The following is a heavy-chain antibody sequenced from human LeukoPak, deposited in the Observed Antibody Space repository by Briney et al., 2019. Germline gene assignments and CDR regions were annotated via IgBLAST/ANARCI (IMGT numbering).Heavy chain of an antibody. D-gene: IGHD2-2*01. CDR2: INTDESRI. Sequence: GGSLRLSCAASGFTFSNYWMHWVRQAPGKGLVWVSHINTDESRISYADSVKGRFTISRDNAKNTLYLQMNSLRAEDTAVYYCARDLGYCTSTSCFGGWFDPWVRGTVVTVTS. CDR1: GFTFSNYW. V-gene: IGHV3-74*01. J-gene: IGHJ5*02. CDR3: ARDLGYCTSTSCFGGWFDP.